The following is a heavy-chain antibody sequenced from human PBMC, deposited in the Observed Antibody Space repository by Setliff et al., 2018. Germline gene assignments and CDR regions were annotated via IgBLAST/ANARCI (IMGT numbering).Heavy chain of an antibody. CDR2: IDYSGNT. D-gene: IGHD2-15*01. J-gene: IGHJ4*02. V-gene: IGHV4-39*01. CDR1: GDSISGVSHY. Sequence: SETLSLTCTVSGDSISGVSHYWGWIRQSPGRGLEWLGSIDYSGNTFYNPSLKSRVPMSVDTSTKQFTLMLSSMTAADATVYYCARHRRSCSGASCHFDYWGRGALVTVSS. CDR3: ARHRRSCSGASCHFDY.